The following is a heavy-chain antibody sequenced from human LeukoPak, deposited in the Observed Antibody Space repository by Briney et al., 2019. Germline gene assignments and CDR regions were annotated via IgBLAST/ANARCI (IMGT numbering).Heavy chain of an antibody. V-gene: IGHV3-11*04. CDR1: GFTFSDYY. J-gene: IGHJ4*02. CDR3: ARIRYCTNGVCYREYYFNY. D-gene: IGHD2-8*01. Sequence: GGSLRLSCTASGFTFSDYYMSWIRQAPGKGLEWVSYISSSGSTIYYADSVKGRFTISRDNAKNSLYLQMNSLRAEDTALYYCARIRYCTNGVCYREYYFNYWGQGTLVTVSS. CDR2: ISSSGSTI.